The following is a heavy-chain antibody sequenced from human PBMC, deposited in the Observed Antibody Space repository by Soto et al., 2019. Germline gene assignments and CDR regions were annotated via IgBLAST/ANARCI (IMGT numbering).Heavy chain of an antibody. CDR2: ISAYNGNT. V-gene: IGHV1-18*01. Sequence: ASVKVSCKASGYTFTSYGISWVRQAPGQGLEWMGWISAYNGNTNYAQKLQGRVTMTTDTSTSTAYMELRSLRSDDTAVYYCAWYYDFWSGYYPRYYMDVWGKGTTVTVSS. D-gene: IGHD3-3*01. J-gene: IGHJ6*03. CDR1: GYTFTSYG. CDR3: AWYYDFWSGYYPRYYMDV.